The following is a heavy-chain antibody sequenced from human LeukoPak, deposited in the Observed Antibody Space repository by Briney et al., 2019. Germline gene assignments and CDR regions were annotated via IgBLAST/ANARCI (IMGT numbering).Heavy chain of an antibody. CDR1: GFTFSSYS. Sequence: PGGSLRLSCAASGFTFSSYSMNWVRQAPGKGLEWVSSISSSSSYIYYADSVKGRFTISRDNAKNSLHLQMNSLRAEDTAVYYCARDMSRDYGGSIDYWGQGTLVTVSS. CDR3: ARDMSRDYGGSIDY. J-gene: IGHJ4*02. D-gene: IGHD4-23*01. V-gene: IGHV3-21*01. CDR2: ISSSSSYI.